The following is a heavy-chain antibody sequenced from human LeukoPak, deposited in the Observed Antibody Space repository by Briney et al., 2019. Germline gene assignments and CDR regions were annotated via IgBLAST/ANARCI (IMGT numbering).Heavy chain of an antibody. CDR3: ARGTVLRFLEWLGFDP. J-gene: IGHJ5*02. V-gene: IGHV4-61*02. Sequence: SETLSLTCTVSGGSISSGSYYWSWIRQPAGKGLEWIGRIYTSGSTNYNPSLKSRVTISVDTSKNQFSLKLSSVTAADTAVYYCARGTVLRFLEWLGFDPWGQGTLVTVSS. D-gene: IGHD3-3*01. CDR2: IYTSGST. CDR1: GGSISSGSYY.